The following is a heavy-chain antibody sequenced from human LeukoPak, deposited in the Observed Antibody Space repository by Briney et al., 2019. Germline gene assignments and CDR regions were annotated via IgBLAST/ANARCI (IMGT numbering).Heavy chain of an antibody. J-gene: IGHJ4*02. Sequence: GGSLRLSCAASGFIFSSHTMSWVRQAPGKGLEWVASISSSSSYIYYADSVKGRSTISRDNAKNSLSLQMNSLRAEDTAVYYCARAESPFYFDYWGQGTLVTVSS. V-gene: IGHV3-21*01. CDR2: ISSSSSYI. CDR1: GFIFSSHT. CDR3: ARAESPFYFDY.